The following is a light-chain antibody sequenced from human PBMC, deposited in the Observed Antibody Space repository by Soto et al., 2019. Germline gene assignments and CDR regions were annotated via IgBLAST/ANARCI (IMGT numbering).Light chain of an antibody. CDR2: AAS. J-gene: IGKJ2*01. Sequence: DIQMTQSPSSLSASVGDRVTITCRASQSISSYLNWYQQKPGKAPELLIYAASSLQSGVPSRFSGSGSGTDFTLTISSLQPEDFATYYCQQSSSIPYTFGQGTRLDIK. CDR1: QSISSY. CDR3: QQSSSIPYT. V-gene: IGKV1-39*01.